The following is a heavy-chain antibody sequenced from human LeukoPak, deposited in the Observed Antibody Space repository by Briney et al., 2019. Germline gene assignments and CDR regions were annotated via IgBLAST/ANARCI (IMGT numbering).Heavy chain of an antibody. Sequence: SVKVSCKASGGTFSSYAISWVRQAPGQGLEWMGGIIPIFGTANYAQKFQGRVTITADESTSTAYMELCSLRFEDTAVYYCARGAIAAAVDSWFDPWGQGTLVTVSS. D-gene: IGHD6-13*01. CDR2: IIPIFGTA. V-gene: IGHV1-69*13. J-gene: IGHJ5*02. CDR3: ARGAIAAAVDSWFDP. CDR1: GGTFSSYA.